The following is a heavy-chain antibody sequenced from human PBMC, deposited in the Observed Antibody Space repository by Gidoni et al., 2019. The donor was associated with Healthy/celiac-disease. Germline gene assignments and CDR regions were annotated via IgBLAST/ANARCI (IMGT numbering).Heavy chain of an antibody. V-gene: IGHV4-34*01. J-gene: IGHJ5*02. CDR3: ARVRGSHRRYWFDP. Sequence: QVQLQQWGAGLLKPSETLSLTCAVYGGSFSGYYWSWIRQPPGKGLEWIGEINHSGSTNYNPSRKSRVTISVDTSKNQFSLKLSSVTAADTAVYYCARVRGSHRRYWFDPWGQGTLVTVSS. D-gene: IGHD1-26*01. CDR1: GGSFSGYY. CDR2: INHSGST.